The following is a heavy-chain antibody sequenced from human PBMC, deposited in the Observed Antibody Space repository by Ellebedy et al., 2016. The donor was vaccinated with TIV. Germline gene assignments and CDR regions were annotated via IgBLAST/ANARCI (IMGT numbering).Heavy chain of an antibody. D-gene: IGHD2-2*01. CDR3: ARRRCCSSTTCKVKTIFGMMTPSPIDT. V-gene: IGHV1-8*01. CDR2: MNPKSGHT. Sequence: ASVKVSXKTSRYTFTNYDISWVRQATGQGLEWMGWMNPKSGHTGYAQKFLGRLTLTRNTSVNTAYMELSSLKFEDTAVYYCARRRCCSSTTCKVKTIFGMMTPSPIDTWGRGTLVTVSS. J-gene: IGHJ5*02. CDR1: RYTFTNYD.